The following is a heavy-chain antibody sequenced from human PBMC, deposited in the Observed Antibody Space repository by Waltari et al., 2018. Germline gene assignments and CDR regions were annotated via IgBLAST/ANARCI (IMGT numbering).Heavy chain of an antibody. CDR1: GGSISSSSYY. J-gene: IGHJ4*02. CDR2: IYYSAST. D-gene: IGHD3-10*01. CDR3: ARTDPYYYGSGSYYNHFDY. V-gene: IGHV4-39*07. Sequence: QLQLQESGPGLVKPSETLSLTCTVSGGSISSSSYYWGWIRQPPGKGLEWIGSIYYSASTYSNPALKSRATISVDTSNNQFSLKLSSVTAADTAVYYCARTDPYYYGSGSYYNHFDYWGQGTLVTVSS.